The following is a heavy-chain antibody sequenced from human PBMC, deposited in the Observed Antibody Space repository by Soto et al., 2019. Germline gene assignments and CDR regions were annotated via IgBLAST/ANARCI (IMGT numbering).Heavy chain of an antibody. CDR2: IYYSGSA. CDR1: GGSISSGNYY. Sequence: SETLSLTCTVSGGSISSGNYYWSWIRQPPGKGLEWIGFIYYSGSANYNLSLKSRVTISVDTSKNQFSLKLSSVTAADMAVYYCARRYGWAFDIWGQGTMVTVSS. CDR3: ARRYGWAFDI. J-gene: IGHJ3*02. V-gene: IGHV4-61*01. D-gene: IGHD3-16*01.